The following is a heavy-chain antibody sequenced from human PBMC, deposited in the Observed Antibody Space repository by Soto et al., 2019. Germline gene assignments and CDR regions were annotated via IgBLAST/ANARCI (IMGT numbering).Heavy chain of an antibody. CDR1: GGSISNNY. J-gene: IGHJ6*02. CDR2: INHSGSA. D-gene: IGHD3-22*01. Sequence: SETLSLTCTVSGGSISNNYWTWIRQPPGKGREWIGEINHSGSANYNPSLKSRVTISVDTSKNQFSLKLSAVTAADTAVYYCALITRITMLVVPPQDVWGQGSTVTVSS. V-gene: IGHV4-34*01. CDR3: ALITRITMLVVPPQDV.